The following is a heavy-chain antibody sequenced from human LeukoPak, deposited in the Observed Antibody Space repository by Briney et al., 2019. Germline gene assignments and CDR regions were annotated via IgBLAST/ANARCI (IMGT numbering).Heavy chain of an antibody. CDR3: ARVGSGYYPVED. Sequence: PSETLSLTCTVSGGSISSGSYYWSWIRQPAGKGLEWIGRIYTSGSTNYNPSLKSRVTISVDTSKNQFSLKLSSVTAADTAVYYCARVGSGYYPVEDWGLGTLVTVSS. CDR1: GGSISSGSYY. V-gene: IGHV4-61*02. D-gene: IGHD3-22*01. J-gene: IGHJ4*02. CDR2: IYTSGST.